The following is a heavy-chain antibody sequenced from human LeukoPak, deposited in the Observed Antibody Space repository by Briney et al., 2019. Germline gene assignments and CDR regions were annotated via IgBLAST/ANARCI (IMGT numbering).Heavy chain of an antibody. Sequence: GESLKISCKGSGYSFATYWIAWVRQMPGKGLEWMGIIYPGDSDTRYSPSFQGQVTISADKSISTAYLQWSSLKASDTAMYYRTRRMVSTEELDYWGQGTLVTVSS. CDR1: GYSFATYW. CDR2: IYPGDSDT. V-gene: IGHV5-51*01. D-gene: IGHD5/OR15-5a*01. J-gene: IGHJ4*02. CDR3: TRRMVSTEELDY.